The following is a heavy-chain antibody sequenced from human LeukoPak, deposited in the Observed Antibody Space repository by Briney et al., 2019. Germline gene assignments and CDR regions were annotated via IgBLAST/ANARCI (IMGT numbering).Heavy chain of an antibody. V-gene: IGHV3-48*03. CDR1: GFTFSSYE. J-gene: IGHJ3*02. CDR2: ISSSGSTI. D-gene: IGHD3-22*01. Sequence: GGSLRLSCAASGFTFSSYEMNWVRQAPGKGLEWVSYISSSGSTIYYADSVKGRFTISRDNAKNSLYLQMNSLRAEDTAVYYCARGGDCYDSSGAMPLIWGQGTMVTVSS. CDR3: ARGGDCYDSSGAMPLI.